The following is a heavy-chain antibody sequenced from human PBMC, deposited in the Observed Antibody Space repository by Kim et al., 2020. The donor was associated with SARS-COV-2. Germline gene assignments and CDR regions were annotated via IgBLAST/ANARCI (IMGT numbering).Heavy chain of an antibody. J-gene: IGHJ6*02. V-gene: IGHV3-53*01. Sequence: GGSLRLSCAASGFTVSSNYMSWVRQAPGKGLEWVSVIYSGGSTYYADSVKGRFTISRDNSKNTLYLQMNSLRAEDTAVYYCARDTARGVDGYYYYGMDVWGQGTTVTVSS. D-gene: IGHD3-10*01. CDR1: GFTVSSNY. CDR2: IYSGGST. CDR3: ARDTARGVDGYYYYGMDV.